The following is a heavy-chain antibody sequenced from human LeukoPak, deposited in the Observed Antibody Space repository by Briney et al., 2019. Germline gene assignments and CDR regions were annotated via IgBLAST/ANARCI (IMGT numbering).Heavy chain of an antibody. CDR2: IYYIGST. Sequence: PSETLSLTCTVSGGSISSYYWSWLRQPPGKGLEWIGYIYYIGSTNYNPSLKTRVTISVDTSNNHFSLKLNDVTAADTAVYYCARGTVGALGYHLDYWGQGTLVTVSS. V-gene: IGHV4-59*01. CDR3: ARGTVGALGYHLDY. J-gene: IGHJ4*02. D-gene: IGHD1-26*01. CDR1: GGSISSYY.